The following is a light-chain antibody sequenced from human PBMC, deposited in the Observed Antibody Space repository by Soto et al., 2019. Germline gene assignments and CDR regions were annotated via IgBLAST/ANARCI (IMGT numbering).Light chain of an antibody. CDR2: GAS. CDR3: QQYGSSPQT. J-gene: IGKJ1*01. V-gene: IGKV3-20*01. CDR1: QSVSSSY. Sequence: EIVLTQSPGTLSLSPGERATLSCRASQSVSSSYLAWYQQKPGQAPRLLIYGASSRATGIPDRFSGSGSVTDFALTISRLEPEDFAVYYWQQYGSSPQTFGQGTKVEIK.